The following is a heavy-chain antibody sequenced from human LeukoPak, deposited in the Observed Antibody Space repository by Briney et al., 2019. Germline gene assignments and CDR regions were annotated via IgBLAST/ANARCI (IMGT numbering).Heavy chain of an antibody. CDR2: IYSGGST. J-gene: IGHJ4*02. CDR1: GFTVSSNY. CDR3: ALFLTGCLEDYYFDY. Sequence: PGGSLRLSCAASGFTVSSNYMSWVRQAPGKGLEWGSVIYSGGSTYYADSVKGRFTISRDNSKNTLYLQMNSLRAEDTAVYYCALFLTGCLEDYYFDYWGQGTLVTVSS. D-gene: IGHD3-9*01. V-gene: IGHV3-66*01.